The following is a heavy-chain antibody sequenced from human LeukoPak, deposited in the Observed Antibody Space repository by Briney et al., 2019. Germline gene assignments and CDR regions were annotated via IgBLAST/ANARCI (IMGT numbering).Heavy chain of an antibody. D-gene: IGHD4-17*01. J-gene: IGHJ5*02. V-gene: IGHV4-34*01. CDR1: GGSFSGYY. CDR3: ASSYGDYLNWFDP. CDR2: INHSGST. Sequence: SETLSLTCAVYGGSFSGYYWSWIRQPPGKGLEWIGEINHSGSTNYNPSLKSRVTISVGTSKNQFSLKLSSVTAADTAVYYCASSYGDYLNWFDPWGQGTLVTVSS.